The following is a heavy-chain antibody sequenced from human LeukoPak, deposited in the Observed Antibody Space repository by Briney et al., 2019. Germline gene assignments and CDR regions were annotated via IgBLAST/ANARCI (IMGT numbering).Heavy chain of an antibody. V-gene: IGHV1-46*01. Sequence: ASVKVSCKASGYTFTSYYMHWVRQAPGQGLEWMGVINPSDGSTTYAQNFQGRVTMTRDTSTSTVYMEMSSLRSEDTAVYYCARDPGYYDSSGYSASHYYYYYMDVWGKGTTVTISS. CDR3: ARDPGYYDSSGYSASHYYYYYMDV. D-gene: IGHD3-22*01. J-gene: IGHJ6*03. CDR1: GYTFTSYY. CDR2: INPSDGST.